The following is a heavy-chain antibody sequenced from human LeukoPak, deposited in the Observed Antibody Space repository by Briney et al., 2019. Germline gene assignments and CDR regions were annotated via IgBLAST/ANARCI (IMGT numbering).Heavy chain of an antibody. Sequence: SETLSLTCTVSGGSISTSTYYWAWIRQPPGKGLEWIGTIYYSGSTYYNPSLKSRVTISVDTSKNQFSLKLSSVTAADTAVYYCARRVHNFNYYDSPDAFDIWGQGTMVTVSS. J-gene: IGHJ3*02. D-gene: IGHD3-22*01. CDR2: IYYSGST. CDR1: GGSISTSTYY. CDR3: ARRVHNFNYYDSPDAFDI. V-gene: IGHV4-39*01.